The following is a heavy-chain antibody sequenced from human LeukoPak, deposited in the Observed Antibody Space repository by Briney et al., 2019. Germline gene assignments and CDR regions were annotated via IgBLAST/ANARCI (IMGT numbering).Heavy chain of an antibody. V-gene: IGHV3-11*06. CDR1: ELTCVDYY. J-gene: IGHJ5*02. Sequence: PRLSGATLELTCVDYYRSCIRQAQGKGLEWVSYISSSSSYTNYADSVKGRFTISRDNAKNTLYLQMNSLRAEDTAVYYCARGLRVNWFDPWGQGTLVTVSS. CDR2: ISSSSSYT. CDR3: ARGLRVNWFDP.